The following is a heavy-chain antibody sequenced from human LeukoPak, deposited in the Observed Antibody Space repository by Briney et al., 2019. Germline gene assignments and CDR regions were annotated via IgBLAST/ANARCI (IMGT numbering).Heavy chain of an antibody. Sequence: ASVKVSCKASGYTFTSYYMHWVRQAPGQGLEWMGIINPSGGSTSYAQKFQGRVTMTRDMSTSTAYMELRSLRSDDTAVYYCAGDPQVAYYYGSGSYNDYWGQGTLVTVSS. J-gene: IGHJ4*02. V-gene: IGHV1-46*01. CDR2: INPSGGST. CDR1: GYTFTSYY. CDR3: AGDPQVAYYYGSGSYNDY. D-gene: IGHD3-10*01.